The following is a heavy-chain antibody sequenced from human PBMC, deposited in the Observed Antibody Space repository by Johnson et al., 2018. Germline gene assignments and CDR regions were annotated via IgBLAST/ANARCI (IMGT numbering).Heavy chain of an antibody. Sequence: QLVESGGGLVQPGRSLRLSCAASGFTFSSYSMNWVRQAPGKGLEWVSSISSSSRYIYYADSVKGRFTISRDNAKNSLYLQMNSLRAEDTAVYYCARDNLYDYDSSAYYFGGYFQHWGQGTLVTVSS. CDR1: GFTFSSYS. V-gene: IGHV3-21*01. CDR3: ARDNLYDYDSSAYYFGGYFQH. CDR2: ISSSSRYI. J-gene: IGHJ1*01. D-gene: IGHD3-22*01.